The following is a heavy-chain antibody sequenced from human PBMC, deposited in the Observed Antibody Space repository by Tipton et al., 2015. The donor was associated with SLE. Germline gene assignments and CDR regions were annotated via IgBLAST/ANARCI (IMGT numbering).Heavy chain of an antibody. CDR1: GGSISSHY. Sequence: TLSLTCTVSGGSISSHYWRWIRQPPGKGLEWIGYIYYSGSTNYNPSLKSRVTISVDTSKNQFSLKLSPVTAADTAVYYCATTRDYGDYGHYYMDVWGKGTTVTVSS. CDR3: ATTRDYGDYGHYYMDV. CDR2: IYYSGST. D-gene: IGHD4-17*01. V-gene: IGHV4-59*11. J-gene: IGHJ6*03.